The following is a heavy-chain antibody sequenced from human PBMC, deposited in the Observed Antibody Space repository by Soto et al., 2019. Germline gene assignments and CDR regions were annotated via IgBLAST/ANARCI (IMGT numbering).Heavy chain of an antibody. Sequence: QVQLVQAGAEVKKPGASVKVSCKASGYTFTGYYMHWVRQAPVQGLEWMGWINHNSGGTNYAQKFQGWVTMNSDRSIRTAYMELSRLRYVNTAVYCCARDSDLYGSGSYCASFAYWCQGTLVTVSS. D-gene: IGHD3-10*01. CDR1: GYTFTGYY. CDR3: ARDSDLYGSGSYCASFAY. CDR2: INHNSGGT. V-gene: IGHV1-2*04. J-gene: IGHJ4*02.